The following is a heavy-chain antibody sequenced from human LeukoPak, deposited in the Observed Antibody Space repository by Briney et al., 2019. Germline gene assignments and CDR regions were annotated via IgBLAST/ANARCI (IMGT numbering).Heavy chain of an antibody. D-gene: IGHD3-22*01. V-gene: IGHV4-61*10. CDR3: ARGAPSGYYYCDF. CDR2: IYYSGST. Sequence: KPSETLSLTCTVSGGSISSGGYYWSWIRQPAGKGLEWIGYIYYSGSTNYNPSLKSRVTISVDTSKNKFSLKMNSVTAADTAVYYCARGAPSGYYYCDFWGQGTLVTVPS. CDR1: GGSISSGGYY. J-gene: IGHJ4*02.